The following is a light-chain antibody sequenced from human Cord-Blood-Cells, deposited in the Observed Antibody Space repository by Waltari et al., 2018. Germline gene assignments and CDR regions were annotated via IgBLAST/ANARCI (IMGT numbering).Light chain of an antibody. CDR1: SGPSSYP. CDR2: LNSDGSH. Sequence: LVLAQSPSASASLGASVKLTCTLSSGPSSYPIAWHQQQPEKGPRYLMKLNSDGSHSKGDGIPDRFAGSSSGAERYLTSSSLQAEDEADYCCQTWGTGIGVFGGGTKLTVL. J-gene: IGLJ3*02. V-gene: IGLV4-69*01. CDR3: QTWGTGIGV.